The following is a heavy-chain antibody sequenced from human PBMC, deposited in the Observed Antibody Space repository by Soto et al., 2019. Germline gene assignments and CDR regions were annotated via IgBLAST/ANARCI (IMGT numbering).Heavy chain of an antibody. D-gene: IGHD6-6*01. V-gene: IGHV1-18*01. CDR3: ARDVGYSSSSPWFDP. CDR1: GYTFTSYG. Sequence: GASVKVSCKASGYTFTSYGISWVRQAPGQGLEWMGWISAYNGNTNYAQKLQGRVTMTTDTSTSTAYMELRSLRSDDTAVYYCARDVGYSSSSPWFDPWGQGTLVTVSS. J-gene: IGHJ5*02. CDR2: ISAYNGNT.